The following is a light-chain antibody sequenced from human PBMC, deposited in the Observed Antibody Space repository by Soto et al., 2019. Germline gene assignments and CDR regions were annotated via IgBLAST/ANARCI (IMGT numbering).Light chain of an antibody. CDR1: QNVTSTY. CDR3: HYHDSSPELA. CDR2: AAL. J-gene: IGKJ3*01. V-gene: IGKV3-20*01. Sequence: IVLTASPGTLSLSPWQRASLSCRASQNVTSTYLAWYQQRPGQPPRLLIYAALRRATGGPDSFSSSGSGTEFTLTITRLEPEDFAVYYCHYHDSSPELAFGPGTKVDI.